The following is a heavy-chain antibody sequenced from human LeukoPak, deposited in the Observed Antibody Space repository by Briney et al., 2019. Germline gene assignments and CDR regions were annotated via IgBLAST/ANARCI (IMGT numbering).Heavy chain of an antibody. D-gene: IGHD2-2*01. V-gene: IGHV1-69*06. CDR2: IIPIFGTA. CDR3: ARGPIIDIVVIPAAADYYHMDV. J-gene: IGHJ6*03. Sequence: SVKVSCKASGGTFSSYAISWVRQAPGQGLEWMGGIIPIFGTANYAQKFQGRVTITADKSTSTAYMELRSLRSDDTAVYYCARGPIIDIVVIPAAADYYHMDVWGKGTTVTVSS. CDR1: GGTFSSYA.